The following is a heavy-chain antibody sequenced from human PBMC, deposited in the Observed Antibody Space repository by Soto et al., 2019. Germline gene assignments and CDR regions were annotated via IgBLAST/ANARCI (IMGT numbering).Heavy chain of an antibody. CDR2: IYYSGST. Sequence: SETLSLTCTVSGGSISSYYWGWIRQPPGKGLEWIGYIYYSGSTNYNPSLKSRVTMSIDTSKNQFSLKLNSVTAADTAVYYCARVGSLGVWYFALWVRGTQVTVSS. V-gene: IGHV4-59*01. D-gene: IGHD1-26*01. CDR1: GGSISSYY. J-gene: IGHJ2*01. CDR3: ARVGSLGVWYFAL.